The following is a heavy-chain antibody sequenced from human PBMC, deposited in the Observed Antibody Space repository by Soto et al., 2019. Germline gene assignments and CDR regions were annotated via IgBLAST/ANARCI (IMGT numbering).Heavy chain of an antibody. CDR2: ISNDGNTR. CDR1: GFTFTNYA. CDR3: AASRTSASGSPIAY. V-gene: IGHV3-30*04. J-gene: IGHJ4*02. Sequence: QVQLVESGAGVGQPGRSLRLSCAASGFTFTNYAMHWVRQAPGKGLEWVAVISNDGNTRYYAESVKGRFSISRDNLNNTLYVQVNTLKNEDTAVYYCAASRTSASGSPIAYWGQGTLVTVSS. D-gene: IGHD5-12*01.